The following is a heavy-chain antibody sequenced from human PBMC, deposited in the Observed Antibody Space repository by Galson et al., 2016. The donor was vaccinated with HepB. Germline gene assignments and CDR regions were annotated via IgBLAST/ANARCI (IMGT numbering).Heavy chain of an antibody. J-gene: IGHJ5*02. D-gene: IGHD2-2*01. CDR2: VFHSGST. V-gene: IGHV4-4*02. CDR1: GVSITSPNW. Sequence: ETLSLTCAVSGVSITSPNWCTWIRQPPGQGLEWIGEVFHSGSTYYNPSLKSRVTMSVDKYKNHFSLKLTSVTAADTAVYYCAISTAAVPASINWFDPWGQGTLVTVSS. CDR3: AISTAAVPASINWFDP.